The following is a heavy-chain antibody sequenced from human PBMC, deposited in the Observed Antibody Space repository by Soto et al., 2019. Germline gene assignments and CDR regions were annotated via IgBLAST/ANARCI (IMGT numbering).Heavy chain of an antibody. D-gene: IGHD2-2*01. CDR2: ISSDGGST. Sequence: GGSLRLSCSASGFTFSTYAMHWVRQAPGKRLAYVSVISSDGGSTYYADSVKGRFTISRDNSNNTLDLQMSSLRAEDTAVYYCVKDEYCGSTSCHGYFQHWGQGTLVTVSS. V-gene: IGHV3-64D*06. CDR1: GFTFSTYA. J-gene: IGHJ1*01. CDR3: VKDEYCGSTSCHGYFQH.